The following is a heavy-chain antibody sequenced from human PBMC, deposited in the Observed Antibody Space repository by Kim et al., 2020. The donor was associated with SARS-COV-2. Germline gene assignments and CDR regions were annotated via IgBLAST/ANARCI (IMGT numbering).Heavy chain of an antibody. Sequence: SETLSLTCTVSGGSISSSSYYWGWIRQPPGKGLEWIGSIYYSGSTYYNPSLKSRVTISVDTSKNQFSLKLSSVTAADTAVYYCVREMDYYGSGRFDYWGQGTLVTVSS. CDR2: IYYSGST. CDR3: VREMDYYGSGRFDY. CDR1: GGSISSSSYY. V-gene: IGHV4-39*02. D-gene: IGHD3-10*01. J-gene: IGHJ4*02.